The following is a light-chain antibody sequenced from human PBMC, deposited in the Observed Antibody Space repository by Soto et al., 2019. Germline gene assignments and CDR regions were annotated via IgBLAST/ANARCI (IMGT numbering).Light chain of an antibody. V-gene: IGKV3-11*01. Sequence: EIVLTQSPATLSLSPGERATLSCRASQSVSSYLAWYQQKPGQAPRLLIYDAANRATGIPARCSGSGSGTDSALTISSLEPEYFAVYYCQQRSNSWTFGQGTKVEIK. CDR2: DAA. CDR1: QSVSSY. CDR3: QQRSNSWT. J-gene: IGKJ1*01.